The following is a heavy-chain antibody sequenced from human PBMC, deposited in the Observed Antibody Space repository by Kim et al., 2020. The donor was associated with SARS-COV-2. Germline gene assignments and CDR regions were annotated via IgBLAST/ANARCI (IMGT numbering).Heavy chain of an antibody. CDR3: AKDIPGVLLRRGYYFDD. D-gene: IGHD1-20*01. V-gene: IGHV3-23*01. CDR1: GFTFSSYA. Sequence: GGSLRLSCAASGFTFSSYAMSWVRQAPGKGLEWVSAISGSGGSTYYADSVKGRFTISRDNSKNTLYLQMNSLRAEDTAVYYCAKDIPGVLLRRGYYFDDLGQETLVTVSS. CDR2: ISGSGGST. J-gene: IGHJ4*02.